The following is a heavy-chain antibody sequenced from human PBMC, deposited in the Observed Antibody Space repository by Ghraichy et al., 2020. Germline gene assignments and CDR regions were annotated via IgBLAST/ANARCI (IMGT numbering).Heavy chain of an antibody. V-gene: IGHV3-74*01. J-gene: IGHJ4*02. D-gene: IGHD3-10*01. CDR2: INTDGSST. Sequence: GGSLRLSCAASGFTFSSYWMHWVRQAPGKGLVWVSRINTDGSSTTYADSMKGRFTISRDNAKNTLFLQMNSLRAEDTAVYYCVRTFYNSPDNWGQGTLVTVSS. CDR3: VRTFYNSPDN. CDR1: GFTFSSYW.